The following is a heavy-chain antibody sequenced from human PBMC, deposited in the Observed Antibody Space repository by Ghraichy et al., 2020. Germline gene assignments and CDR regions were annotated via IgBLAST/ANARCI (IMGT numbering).Heavy chain of an antibody. J-gene: IGHJ4*02. Sequence: GGSLRLSCAASGFTFSSYGMHWVRQAPGKGLEWVAFIRYDGSNKYHADSVKGRFTISRDNSKNTLYLQMNSLRAEDTAVYYCAPSDGNDVPFDYWGQGTLVTVSS. CDR1: GFTFSSYG. V-gene: IGHV3-30*02. D-gene: IGHD5-12*01. CDR3: APSDGNDVPFDY. CDR2: IRYDGSNK.